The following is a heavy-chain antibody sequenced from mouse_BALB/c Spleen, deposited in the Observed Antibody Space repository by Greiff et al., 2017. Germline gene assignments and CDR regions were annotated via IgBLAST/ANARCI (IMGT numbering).Heavy chain of an antibody. D-gene: IGHD1-1*01. CDR3: SRGPYYGSSSWFDY. J-gene: IGHJ3*01. V-gene: IGHV3-1*02. CDR1: GYSITSDYS. CDR2: IHYSGST. Sequence: EVKLEESGPDLVKPSQSLSLTCTVTGYSITSDYSWHWIRQFPRNKLEWMGYIHYSGSTNYNPSLKSRNSITRDTSKNQFFLQLNSVTTEDTATYYCSRGPYYGSSSWFDYWGQGTLVTVSA.